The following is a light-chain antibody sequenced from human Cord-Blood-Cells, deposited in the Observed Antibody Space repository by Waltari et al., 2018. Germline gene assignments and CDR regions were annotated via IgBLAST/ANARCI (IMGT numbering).Light chain of an antibody. V-gene: IGLV2-11*01. Sequence: QSALTQPRSVSGSPGQSVTISCTGTSRDVGGYNYDSWYQQHPGKAPKLMIYDVSKRPSGVPDRFSGSKSGNTASLTISGLQAEDEADYYCCSYAGSYTFGVFGGGTKLTVL. CDR3: CSYAGSYTFGV. J-gene: IGLJ3*02. CDR2: DVS. CDR1: SRDVGGYNY.